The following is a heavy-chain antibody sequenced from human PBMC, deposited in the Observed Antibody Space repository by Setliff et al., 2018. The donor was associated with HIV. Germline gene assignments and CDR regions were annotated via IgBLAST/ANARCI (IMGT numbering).Heavy chain of an antibody. D-gene: IGHD3-22*01. V-gene: IGHV1-2*06. Sequence: ASVKVSCKASGYTFTGYYMHWVRQAPGQGLEWMGRINPNSGGTNYAQKFQGRVTMTRDTSKNQFSLKLSSVTAADTAVYFCARQTYYYDNSGHNWFDPWGQGTLVTVSS. CDR2: INPNSGGT. J-gene: IGHJ5*02. CDR3: ARQTYYYDNSGHNWFDP. CDR1: GYTFTGYY.